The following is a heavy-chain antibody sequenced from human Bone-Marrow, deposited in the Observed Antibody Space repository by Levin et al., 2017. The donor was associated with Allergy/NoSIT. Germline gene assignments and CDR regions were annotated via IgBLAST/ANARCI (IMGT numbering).Heavy chain of an antibody. J-gene: IGHJ6*03. CDR1: GFTFSSYD. CDR3: AKDDFDFWSGYYETHHMDV. CDR2: ISYDGNNQ. D-gene: IGHD3-3*01. V-gene: IGHV3-30*18. Sequence: QLGESLKISCAASGFTFSSYDMHWVRQAPGKGLEWVAVISYDGNNQYYADSVKGRFTISRDNSKNTLYLQMNSLRTEDTAVYYCAKDDFDFWSGYYETHHMDVWGKGTTVTVSS.